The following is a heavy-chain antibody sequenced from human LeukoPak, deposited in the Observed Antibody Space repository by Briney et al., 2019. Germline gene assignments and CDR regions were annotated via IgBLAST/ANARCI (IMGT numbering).Heavy chain of an antibody. CDR2: INPNSGGT. D-gene: IGHD3-22*01. Sequence: ASVKVSCKASGYTFTGYYMHWVRQAPGQGLEWMGRINPNSGGTNYAQKFQGRVTMTGDTSISTAYMELSRLRSDDTAVYYCVRSLYYDIDSPVDYWGQGTLVTVSS. V-gene: IGHV1-2*06. CDR3: VRSLYYDIDSPVDY. J-gene: IGHJ4*02. CDR1: GYTFTGYY.